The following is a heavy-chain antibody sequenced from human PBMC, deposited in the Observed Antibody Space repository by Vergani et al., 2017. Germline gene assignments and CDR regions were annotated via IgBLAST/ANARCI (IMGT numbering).Heavy chain of an antibody. J-gene: IGHJ4*02. D-gene: IGHD1-1*01. Sequence: QVQLVHSGAEVKKPGASVKVSCKASGYTFTSYYMHWVRQAPGQGLEWMGIINPRGGRTSYSQKFQGRVTMTRDTSTSTVYMELSRLRSDDTAVYYCAGLSGTVFDYWGQGTLVTVYS. CDR3: AGLSGTVFDY. CDR1: GYTFTSYY. V-gene: IGHV1-46*01. CDR2: INPRGGRT.